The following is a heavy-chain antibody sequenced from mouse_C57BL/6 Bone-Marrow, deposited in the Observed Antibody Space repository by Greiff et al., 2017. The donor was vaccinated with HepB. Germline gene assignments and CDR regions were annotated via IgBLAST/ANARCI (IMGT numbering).Heavy chain of an antibody. CDR2: ISSGSSTI. CDR1: GFTFSDYG. CDR3: AVYDTAWFAY. Sequence: EVKLMESGGGLVKPGGSLKLSCAASGFTFSDYGMHWVRQAPEKGLEWVAYISSGSSTIYYADTVKGRFTISRDNAKNTLFLQMTSLRSEDTAMYDCAVYDTAWFAYWGQGTLVTVSA. D-gene: IGHD2-12*01. J-gene: IGHJ3*01. V-gene: IGHV5-17*01.